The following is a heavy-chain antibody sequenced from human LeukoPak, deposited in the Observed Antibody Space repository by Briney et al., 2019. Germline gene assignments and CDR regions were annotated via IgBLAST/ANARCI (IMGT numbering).Heavy chain of an antibody. CDR3: ARGPEGLLWFGPYYYYGMDV. CDR1: GFTFSSYA. D-gene: IGHD3-10*01. V-gene: IGHV3-30-3*01. J-gene: IGHJ6*02. Sequence: PGRSLRLSCAASGFTFSSYAMHWVRQAPGKGLEWVAVISYDGSNTYYADSVKGRFTISGDNSKNTLYLQMNSLRAEDTAVYYCARGPEGLLWFGPYYYYGMDVWGQGTTVTVSS. CDR2: ISYDGSNT.